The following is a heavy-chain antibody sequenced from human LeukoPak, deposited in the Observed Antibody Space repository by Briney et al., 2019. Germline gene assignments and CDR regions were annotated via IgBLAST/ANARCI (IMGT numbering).Heavy chain of an antibody. V-gene: IGHV4-38-2*02. CDR3: ARDFRGIAAAGMWFDP. CDR2: IYYSGST. J-gene: IGHJ5*02. Sequence: PSETLSLTCTVSGYSISTGYYWGWIRQPPGKGLEWIGSIYYSGSTYYNPSLKSRVAISVDTSKNQFSLKLSSVTAADTAVYYCARDFRGIAAAGMWFDPWGQGTLVTVSS. CDR1: GYSISTGYY. D-gene: IGHD6-13*01.